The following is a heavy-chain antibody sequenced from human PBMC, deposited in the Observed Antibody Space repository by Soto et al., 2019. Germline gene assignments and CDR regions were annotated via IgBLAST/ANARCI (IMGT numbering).Heavy chain of an antibody. V-gene: IGHV5-51*01. D-gene: IGHD2-2*01. CDR1: GYSFTSYW. CDR3: ARHGCSSTSCPYYYYYGMDV. J-gene: IGHJ6*02. Sequence: GGSLKISCKGSGYSFTSYWIGWVRQMPGKGLEWMGIIYPGDSDTRYSPSFQGQVTISADKSISTAYLQWSSLKASDTAMYYCARHGCSSTSCPYYYYYGMDVWGQGTTVTVSS. CDR2: IYPGDSDT.